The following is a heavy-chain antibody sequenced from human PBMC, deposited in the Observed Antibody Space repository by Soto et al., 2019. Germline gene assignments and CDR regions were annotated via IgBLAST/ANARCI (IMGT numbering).Heavy chain of an antibody. Sequence: QVQLQESGPGLVKPSETLSLTCTVSGGSISTYYWSWIRQPPGKGLEWIGYIFYSGNTHYIPSLQSRATISVDTSKYQFSLRLASVTAADTAVYYCARAHVSSGYFDYWGQGIPVTVSS. CDR1: GGSISTYY. CDR2: IFYSGNT. D-gene: IGHD1-26*01. CDR3: ARAHVSSGYFDY. J-gene: IGHJ4*02. V-gene: IGHV4-59*01.